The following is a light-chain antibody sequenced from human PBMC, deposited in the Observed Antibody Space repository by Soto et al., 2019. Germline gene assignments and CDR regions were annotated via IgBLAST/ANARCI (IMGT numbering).Light chain of an antibody. J-gene: IGLJ2*01. Sequence: QSALTQPPSVSGAPGQRVTISCTGSSSNIGAGYDVHWYQQLLGRAPKLLIYGNTNRPSGVPDRFSGSKSGTSASLAITGLQAEDEADYYCLSFDSSLSVVFGGGTKVTVL. CDR3: LSFDSSLSVV. V-gene: IGLV1-40*01. CDR1: SSNIGAGYD. CDR2: GNT.